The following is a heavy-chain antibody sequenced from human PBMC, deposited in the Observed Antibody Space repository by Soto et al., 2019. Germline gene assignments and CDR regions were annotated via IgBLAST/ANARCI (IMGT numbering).Heavy chain of an antibody. D-gene: IGHD3-3*01. CDR2: IYYSGST. V-gene: IGHV4-30-4*01. CDR1: GGSISSGDYY. CDR3: ARVTIFGESGFDP. J-gene: IGHJ5*02. Sequence: PSETLSLTCTVSGGSISSGDYYWSWIRQPPGKGLEWIGYIYYSGSTYYNPSLKSRVTISVDTSKNQFSLKLSCVTAADTAVYYCARVTIFGESGFDPWGQGTLVTVSS.